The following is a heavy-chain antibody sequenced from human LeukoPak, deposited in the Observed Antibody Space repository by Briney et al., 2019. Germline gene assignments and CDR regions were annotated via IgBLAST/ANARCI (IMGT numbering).Heavy chain of an antibody. Sequence: PSETLSLTCAVYGGSFTKHQWSWIRQPPGKGLEWIGAINDGGSTNYNPSLKSRVTISVDTSKNQFSLKLSSVTAADTAVYYCARGVSYYDFWSGYYYFDYWGQGTLVTVSS. CDR3: ARGVSYYDFWSGYYYFDY. D-gene: IGHD3-3*01. CDR1: GGSFTKHQ. V-gene: IGHV4-34*01. J-gene: IGHJ4*02. CDR2: INDGGST.